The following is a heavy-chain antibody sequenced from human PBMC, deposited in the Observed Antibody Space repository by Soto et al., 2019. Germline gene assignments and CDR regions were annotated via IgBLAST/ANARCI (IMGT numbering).Heavy chain of an antibody. Sequence: QVQLVQSGAEVKKPGSSVKVSCKASGGTFSSYAISWVRQAPGQGLEWMGGIIPIFGTANYAQKFQGRVTITADESTSTAYMERSSLRSEDTAVYYCARCQTLNKYYYDCSGYYNDAFDLWGQGTMVTVSS. CDR2: IIPIFGTA. CDR3: ARCQTLNKYYYDCSGYYNDAFDL. CDR1: GGTFSSYA. V-gene: IGHV1-69*01. J-gene: IGHJ3*01. D-gene: IGHD3-22*01.